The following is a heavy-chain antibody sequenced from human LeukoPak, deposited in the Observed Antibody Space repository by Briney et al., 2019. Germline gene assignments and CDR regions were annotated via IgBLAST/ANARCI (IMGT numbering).Heavy chain of an antibody. CDR2: ISAYNGNA. V-gene: IGHV1-18*01. D-gene: IGHD4-17*01. CDR3: ARDRSLRGPTHFDY. J-gene: IGHJ4*02. CDR1: AYTFTSYG. Sequence: WASVKVSCKTSAYTFTSYGISWVRQAPGQGLEWMGWISAYNGNANYAQKLQGRVTMTTDTSTSTAYMELRSLRSDDTAVYYCARDRSLRGPTHFDYWGQGTLVTVSS.